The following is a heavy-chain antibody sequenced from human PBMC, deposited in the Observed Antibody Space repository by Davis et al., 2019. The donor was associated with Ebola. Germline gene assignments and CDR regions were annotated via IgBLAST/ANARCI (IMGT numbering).Heavy chain of an antibody. V-gene: IGHV3-9*01. CDR1: GFTFDDYA. J-gene: IGHJ4*02. CDR2: ISWNSGSI. Sequence: PGGSLRLSCEASGFTFDDYAMHWVRPAPGKGLEWVSGISWNSGSIGYADSVKGRFTLSRDNAKNSLYLQMNSLRAEDTALYYCAKDNIPAAAGPGSFDYWGQGTLVTVSS. D-gene: IGHD6-13*01. CDR3: AKDNIPAAAGPGSFDY.